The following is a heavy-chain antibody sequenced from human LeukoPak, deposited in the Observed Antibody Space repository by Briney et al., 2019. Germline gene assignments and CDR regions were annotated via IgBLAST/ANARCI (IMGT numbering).Heavy chain of an antibody. CDR2: IRSNSDGGTI. J-gene: IGHJ4*02. Sequence: GGSLRLSCATSGFTFSNAWMNWVRQAPGKGLEWVGRIRSNSDGGTIDYAAPVKGRFTLSRDDSKTTLYLQMNSLQTEDTAVYYCAKLRYSSGWLDYWGQGTLVTVSS. CDR3: AKLRYSSGWLDY. CDR1: GFTFSNAW. V-gene: IGHV3-15*07. D-gene: IGHD6-19*01.